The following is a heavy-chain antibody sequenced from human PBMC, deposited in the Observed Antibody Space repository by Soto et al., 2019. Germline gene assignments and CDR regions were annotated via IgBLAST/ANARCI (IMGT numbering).Heavy chain of an antibody. J-gene: IGHJ4*02. D-gene: IGHD6-6*01. Sequence: GGSLRLSCAASGFTFSSYSMNWVRQAPGKGLEWVSYISSSSSTIYYADSVKGRFTISRDNAKNTLYLQMNSLRAEDTAVYYCAKSITARPFDYWGQGALVTVS. CDR2: ISSSSSTI. V-gene: IGHV3-48*01. CDR1: GFTFSSYS. CDR3: AKSITARPFDY.